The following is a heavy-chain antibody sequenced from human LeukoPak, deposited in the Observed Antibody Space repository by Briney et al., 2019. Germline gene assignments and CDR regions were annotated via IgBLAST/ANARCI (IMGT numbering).Heavy chain of an antibody. V-gene: IGHV1-69*13. CDR2: INHIFGTA. D-gene: IGHD5-18*01. Sequence: GASVKVSCKASGGTFSSYAISWVRQAPGQGREWMGGINHIFGTANYAQKCQGRVTITADESTSTAYMELSSLRSEDTAVYYCARDSAMASFDYWGQGTLVTVSS. CDR1: GGTFSSYA. CDR3: ARDSAMASFDY. J-gene: IGHJ4*02.